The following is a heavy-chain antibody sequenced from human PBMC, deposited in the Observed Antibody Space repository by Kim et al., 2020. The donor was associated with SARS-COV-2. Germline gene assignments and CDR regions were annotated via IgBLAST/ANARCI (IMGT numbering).Heavy chain of an antibody. CDR3: VKVDEEFDN. J-gene: IGHJ4*02. CDR1: GGSIISSTHY. V-gene: IGHV4-39*07. Sequence: SETLSLTCTVSGGSIISSTHYWGWVRQAPGKGLEWIGSVSHDGKTWYDPSLKSRVTLSIDRSNNQFFLRLTAVTAADTAVYFCVKVDEEFDNWGQGPLVTVSS. CDR2: VSHDGKT.